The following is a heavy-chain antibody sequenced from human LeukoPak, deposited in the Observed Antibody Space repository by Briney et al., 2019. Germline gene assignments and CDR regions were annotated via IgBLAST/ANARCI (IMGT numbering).Heavy chain of an antibody. CDR1: GGSISSYY. CDR2: IYTSGST. CDR3: ARVSGYSYAEYYFDY. Sequence: SETLSLTCTVTGGSISSYYWSWIRQPAWKGLEWIGRIYTSGSTNYNPSLNSRVTMSVDTSKNQFSLKLSSVTAADTAVYYCARVSGYSYAEYYFDYWGQGTLVTVSS. D-gene: IGHD5-18*01. V-gene: IGHV4-4*07. J-gene: IGHJ4*02.